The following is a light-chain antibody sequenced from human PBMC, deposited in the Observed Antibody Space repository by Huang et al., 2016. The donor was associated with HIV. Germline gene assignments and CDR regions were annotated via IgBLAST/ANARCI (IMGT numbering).Light chain of an antibody. CDR2: GST. CDR1: QSVSTN. CDR3: QQYNNWHLT. V-gene: IGKV3-15*01. J-gene: IGKJ4*01. Sequence: IVMTQTPATLPVSPGGRATLSCRASQSVSTNLAWYQQKPGQTPRLIIYGSTTRATGVPARFSDSGSGTDFTLTINSLQSEDFGIYYCQQYNNWHLTFGGGTKV.